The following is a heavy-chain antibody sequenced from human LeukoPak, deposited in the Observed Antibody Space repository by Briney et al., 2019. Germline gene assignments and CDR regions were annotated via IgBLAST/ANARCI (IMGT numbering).Heavy chain of an antibody. CDR2: LKQDGSEK. CDR3: ASGGGWVFFN. V-gene: IGHV3-7*01. D-gene: IGHD6-19*01. Sequence: GGSLRLSCAASGFTFSSYWMSWVRQAPGKGLEWVANLKQDGSEKYFVDSVKGRFTISRDNARNSQFLHMNSLRAEDTAVYYCASGGGWVFFNWGRGTLVTVSS. J-gene: IGHJ4*02. CDR1: GFTFSSYW.